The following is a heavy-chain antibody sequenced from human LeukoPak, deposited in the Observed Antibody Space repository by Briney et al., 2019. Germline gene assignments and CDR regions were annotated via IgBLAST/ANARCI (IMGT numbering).Heavy chain of an antibody. CDR2: IWYDGGNK. V-gene: IGHV3-33*08. Sequence: PGGSLRLSCAASGFTFSGSAMSWVRQAPGEGLEWVAFIWYDGGNKYYAESVKGRFTISRDNSKNTLYLQMDSLRAEDTAVYYCARGLYSSAWYDAFDVWGQGTMVTVSS. CDR1: GFTFSGSA. CDR3: ARGLYSSAWYDAFDV. D-gene: IGHD6-19*01. J-gene: IGHJ3*01.